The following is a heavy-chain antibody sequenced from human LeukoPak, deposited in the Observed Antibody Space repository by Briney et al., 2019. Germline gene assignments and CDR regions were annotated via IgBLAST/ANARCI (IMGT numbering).Heavy chain of an antibody. V-gene: IGHV4-34*01. D-gene: IGHD5-18*01. J-gene: IGHJ6*02. CDR1: GGSFSGYY. Sequence: SETLSLTCAVYGGSFSGYYWSWIRQPPGKGLEWIGEINHSGSTNYNPSLKSRVTISVDTSKNQFSLKLSSVTAADTAVYYCARGRTHTAMVTRAYYYYGMDVWGQGTTVTVSS. CDR2: INHSGST. CDR3: ARGRTHTAMVTRAYYYYGMDV.